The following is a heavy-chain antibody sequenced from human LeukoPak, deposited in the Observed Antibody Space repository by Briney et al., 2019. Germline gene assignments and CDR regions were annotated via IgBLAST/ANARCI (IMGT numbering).Heavy chain of an antibody. V-gene: IGHV1-18*01. D-gene: IGHD2-2*01. CDR1: GYTFTSYG. CDR3: ATRGLYCSSTSCYLAYYYYYMDV. CDR2: ISAYNGNT. J-gene: IGHJ6*03. Sequence: ASVKVSCKASGYTFTSYGISWVRQAPGQGLEWMGWISAYNGNTNYAQKFQGRVTITADESTSTAYMELSSLRSEDTAVYYCATRGLYCSSTSCYLAYYYYYMDVWGKGTTVTISS.